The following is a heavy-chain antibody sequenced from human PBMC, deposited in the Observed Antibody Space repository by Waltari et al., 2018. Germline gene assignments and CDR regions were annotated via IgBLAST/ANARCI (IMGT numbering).Heavy chain of an antibody. V-gene: IGHV4-4*07. CDR1: DDSLSSYTY. Sequence: VQLQESGPGLVRSSATLSLTCTVSDDSLSSYTYMWTWIRQPAGKALEWIGRIYPGGSTNYNASLNSRVAMSLDTSENQFSLNLASVTAADTAVYYCARGPSSVRNWFDAWGQGILVTVSS. CDR2: IYPGGST. CDR3: ARGPSSVRNWFDA. D-gene: IGHD3-10*01. J-gene: IGHJ5*02.